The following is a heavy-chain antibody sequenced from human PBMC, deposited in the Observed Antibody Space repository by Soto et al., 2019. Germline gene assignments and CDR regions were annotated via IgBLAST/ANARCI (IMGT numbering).Heavy chain of an antibody. CDR3: VRDLEHHSGYFQFWGRFYP. Sequence: QVYLVESGGGVVQPGRSLRLSCAASDFTFRSYGMHWVRQAPGKGLEWVAVIFFDGSQKYYADSVKGRFTISRDNSNITRYLQINSLRVEHTVIYYCVRDLEHHSGYFQFWGRFYPWGQGTQVTVSA. V-gene: IGHV3-33*08. J-gene: IGHJ5*02. D-gene: IGHD3-16*01. CDR1: DFTFRSYG. CDR2: IFFDGSQK.